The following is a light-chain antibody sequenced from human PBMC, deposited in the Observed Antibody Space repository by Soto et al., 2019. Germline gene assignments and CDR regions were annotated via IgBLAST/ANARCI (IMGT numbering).Light chain of an antibody. V-gene: IGKV4-1*01. CDR3: QQYYSNPRT. CDR2: WAS. CDR1: QSVLYSSSNKNY. J-gene: IGKJ1*01. Sequence: DIVMTQSPDSLAVSLGARATINCKSSQSVLYSSSNKNYLAWYQQKPGQPPKLLVSWASTRESGVPDRFSGSGSGTDFTLTISSLQAEDVAVYYCQQYYSNPRTFGQGTKVEIK.